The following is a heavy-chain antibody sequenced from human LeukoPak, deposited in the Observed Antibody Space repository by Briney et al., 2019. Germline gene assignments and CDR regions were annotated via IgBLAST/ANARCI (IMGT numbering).Heavy chain of an antibody. CDR3: ARARYYYDSSGYYPYYFDY. Sequence: SETLSLTCTVSGGSISSYYWSWIRQPPGKGLEWIGYIYYSGSTNYNPSLKSRVTISVDTSKNQFSLKLSSVTAADTAVYYCARARYYYDSSGYYPYYFDYWGQGTLVTVPS. D-gene: IGHD3-22*01. CDR2: IYYSGST. V-gene: IGHV4-59*01. J-gene: IGHJ4*02. CDR1: GGSISSYY.